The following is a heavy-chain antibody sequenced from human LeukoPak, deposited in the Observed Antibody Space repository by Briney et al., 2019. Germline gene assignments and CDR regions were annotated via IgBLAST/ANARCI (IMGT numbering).Heavy chain of an antibody. V-gene: IGHV3-7*01. CDR2: IKPDGSDK. D-gene: IGHD2/OR15-2a*01. CDR3: VSFYETY. CDR1: GFTFSSLW. Sequence: GGSLRLSCAASGFTFSSLWMGWLRQAPGKGQEWVANIKPDGSDKYYVESVKGRFTISRDNAKNTVYLQMNSLRAEDTAVYYCVSFYETYWGRGTLVTVSS. J-gene: IGHJ4*02.